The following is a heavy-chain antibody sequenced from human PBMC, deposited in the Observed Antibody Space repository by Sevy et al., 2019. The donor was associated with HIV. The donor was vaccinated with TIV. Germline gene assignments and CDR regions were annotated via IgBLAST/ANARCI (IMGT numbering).Heavy chain of an antibody. CDR2: ISSSGSTI. CDR1: GFTFSDYY. J-gene: IGHJ4*02. Sequence: GGSLRLSCAASGFTFSDYYMSWIRQAPGKGLEWVSYISSSGSTIYYADSVKGRFTISRDNAKNSLYLQMNSLGAEDTAVYYCARASDFWSGLNFDYWGQGTLVTVSS. V-gene: IGHV3-11*01. CDR3: ARASDFWSGLNFDY. D-gene: IGHD3-3*01.